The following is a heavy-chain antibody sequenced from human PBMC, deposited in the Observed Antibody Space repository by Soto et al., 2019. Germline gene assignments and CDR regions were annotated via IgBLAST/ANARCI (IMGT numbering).Heavy chain of an antibody. CDR2: IWYDGSNK. Sequence: QVQLVESGGGVVQPGRSLRLSCAASGFTFSSYGMHWVRQAPGKGLEWVAVIWYDGSNKYYADYVKGRFTISRDNSKNTLYLQMNSLGAEDTAVYYCARGRWGLLGGLDYWGQGTLVTVSS. J-gene: IGHJ4*02. D-gene: IGHD1-26*01. CDR3: ARGRWGLLGGLDY. CDR1: GFTFSSYG. V-gene: IGHV3-33*01.